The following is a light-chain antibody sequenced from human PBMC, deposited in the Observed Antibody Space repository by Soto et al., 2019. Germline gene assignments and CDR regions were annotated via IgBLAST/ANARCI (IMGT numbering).Light chain of an antibody. J-gene: IGKJ4*01. CDR1: QSVSSN. CDR3: QQYNDWPPLT. V-gene: IGKV3-15*01. Sequence: EKVLTQFPATLSVSPGETATLSCRASQSVSSNIAWYQQKPGQAPRLLIFGASTRATGIPARFSGSGSGTEFTLTISSLQSEDFAVYYCQQYNDWPPLTFGGGTKVEIK. CDR2: GAS.